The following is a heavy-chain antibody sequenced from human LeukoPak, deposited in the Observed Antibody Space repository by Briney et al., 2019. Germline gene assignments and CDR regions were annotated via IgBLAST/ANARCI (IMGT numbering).Heavy chain of an antibody. Sequence: GGALRLSCVASGFTVSNNYMSWVRQAPGKGVEWVSSFYSGGGTYYADSVKRRFTISRDYSKNTLYLQMNSLTAEDTAVYFCARERRSGYDLFYFDYWGQGTLVTVSS. D-gene: IGHD5-12*01. V-gene: IGHV3-53*01. CDR3: ARERRSGYDLFYFDY. CDR1: GFTVSNNY. J-gene: IGHJ4*02. CDR2: FYSGGGT.